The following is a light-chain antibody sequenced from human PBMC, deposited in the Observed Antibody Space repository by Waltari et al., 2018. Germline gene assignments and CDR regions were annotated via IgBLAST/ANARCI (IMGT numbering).Light chain of an antibody. Sequence: IVLTQSPGTLTLSPGERATLSCTTSETVSTTHLAWYQQKPGQAPRLLVYNTSKRATGIPDRFSGSGSVTDFTLIISRLEPEDFAVYFCQQYGRPPYTFGPGTRVDIK. J-gene: IGKJ3*01. CDR1: ETVSTTH. V-gene: IGKV3-20*01. CDR2: NTS. CDR3: QQYGRPPYT.